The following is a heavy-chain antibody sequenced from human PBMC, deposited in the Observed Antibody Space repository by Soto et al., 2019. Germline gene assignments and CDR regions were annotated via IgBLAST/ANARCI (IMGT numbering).Heavy chain of an antibody. CDR2: VSSDGDTR. D-gene: IGHD3-16*02. V-gene: IGHV3-30*18. J-gene: IGHJ4*02. Sequence: QVQLVESGGGVVQPGRSLRLSCAASGFTLSNHGMQWVRQAPGKGLEWVAVVSSDGDTRYYAASVKGRFTISRDNAKNTLFLEMNSLRPEDTAVYYCAKETGHRGDSYRAYFDYWGQGSLVTVSS. CDR1: GFTLSNHG. CDR3: AKETGHRGDSYRAYFDY.